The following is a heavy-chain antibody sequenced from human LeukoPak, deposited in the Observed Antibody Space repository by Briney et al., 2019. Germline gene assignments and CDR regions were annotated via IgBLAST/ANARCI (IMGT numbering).Heavy chain of an antibody. V-gene: IGHV3-74*01. J-gene: IGHJ4*02. CDR3: ATDPDSGGWSTFDY. Sequence: PVGSLRLSCAASGFAFSRNWMHWVRQAPGKGLVWVSRIKSDGSATHYADSVKGRFTISRDNAKNTLYLQMNSLRVEDTAVYYCATDPDSGGWSTFDYWGQGTLVTVSS. CDR1: GFAFSRNW. CDR2: IKSDGSAT. D-gene: IGHD6-19*01.